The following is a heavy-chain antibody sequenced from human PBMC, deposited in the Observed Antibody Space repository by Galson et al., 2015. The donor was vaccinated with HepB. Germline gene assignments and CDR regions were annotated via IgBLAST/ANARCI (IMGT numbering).Heavy chain of an antibody. CDR2: ISAYNGNT. CDR3: ARGHCSSTSCYGFDYYYYGMDV. J-gene: IGHJ6*02. Sequence: SVKVSCKASGYTFTSYGISWVRQAPGQGLEWIGWISAYNGNTNYAQKLQGRVTMTTDTSTSTAYMELRSLRSDDTAVYYCARGHCSSTSCYGFDYYYYGMDVWGQGTTVTVSS. V-gene: IGHV1-18*01. CDR1: GYTFTSYG. D-gene: IGHD2-2*01.